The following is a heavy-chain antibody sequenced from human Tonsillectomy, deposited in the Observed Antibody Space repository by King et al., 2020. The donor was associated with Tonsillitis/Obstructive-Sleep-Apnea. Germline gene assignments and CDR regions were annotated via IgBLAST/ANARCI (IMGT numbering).Heavy chain of an antibody. CDR1: GFSFDHDV. V-gene: IGHV3-30*01. CDR3: AGVESSYCRGRSCYCYFFDY. Sequence: VQLVESGGGVVQPGRSLRLSCVASGFSFDHDVMHWVRQAPGKGLEWVALISSDGNKTFYADSVKGRFTISRDNSDNTLYLQMNSLRVDDLALYYCAGVESSYCRGRSCYCYFFDYWGQGALVTVSS. CDR2: ISSDGNKT. J-gene: IGHJ4*02. D-gene: IGHD2-15*01.